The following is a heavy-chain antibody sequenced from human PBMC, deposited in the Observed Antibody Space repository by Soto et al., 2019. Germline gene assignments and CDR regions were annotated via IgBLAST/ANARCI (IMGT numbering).Heavy chain of an antibody. CDR3: AKARYFDWLFPFDY. J-gene: IGHJ4*02. CDR1: GFTFSSYA. CDR2: ISGSGGST. D-gene: IGHD3-9*01. V-gene: IGHV3-23*01. Sequence: GGSLRLSCAASGFTFSSYAMSCVRQAPGKGLEWVSAISGSGGSTYYADSVKGRFTISRDNSKNTLYLQMNSLRAEDTAVYYCAKARYFDWLFPFDYWGQGTLVTVSS.